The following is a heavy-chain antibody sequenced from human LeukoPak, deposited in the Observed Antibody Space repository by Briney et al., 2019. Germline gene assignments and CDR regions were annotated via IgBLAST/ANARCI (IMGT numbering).Heavy chain of an antibody. CDR2: ISSSSSMI. D-gene: IGHD5-18*01. CDR3: ARENVDTPMVSRYYFDY. Sequence: GGSLRLSCAASGFTFSSYSMNWGRQAPGKGVERVSYISSSSSMIYYADSVKGRFTISRDNAKKSLYLQMNRLRAEDTAVYYCARENVDTPMVSRYYFDYWGQGTLVTVSS. V-gene: IGHV3-48*01. J-gene: IGHJ4*02. CDR1: GFTFSSYS.